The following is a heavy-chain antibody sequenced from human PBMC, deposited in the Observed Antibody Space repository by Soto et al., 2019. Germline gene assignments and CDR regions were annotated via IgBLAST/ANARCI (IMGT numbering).Heavy chain of an antibody. D-gene: IGHD3-10*01. V-gene: IGHV1-69*06. J-gene: IGHJ4*02. CDR1: GGTFSSYA. CDR2: IIPIFGTA. CDR3: ARVGITMVRGVIIEAYYFDY. Sequence: GASVKVSCKASGGTFSSYAISWVRQAPGQGLEWMGGIIPIFGTANYAQKFQGRVTITADKSTSTAYMELSSLRSEDTAVYYCARVGITMVRGVIIEAYYFDYWGQGTLVTVSS.